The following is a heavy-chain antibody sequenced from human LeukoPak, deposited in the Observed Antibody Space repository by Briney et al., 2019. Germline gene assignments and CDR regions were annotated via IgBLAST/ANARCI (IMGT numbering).Heavy chain of an antibody. D-gene: IGHD6-6*01. J-gene: IGHJ4*02. CDR1: GDSVSSNSAA. CDR2: TYYNSKWYN. CDR3: AGDSSARPLEY. Sequence: SQTLSLTCAISGDSVSSNSAAWYWIRQSPSRGLEWLGRTYYNSKWYNDYAVSAKSRITINPDTSKNQFSLHLNSVTPEDTAVYYCAGDSSARPLEYWGQGTLVTVSS. V-gene: IGHV6-1*01.